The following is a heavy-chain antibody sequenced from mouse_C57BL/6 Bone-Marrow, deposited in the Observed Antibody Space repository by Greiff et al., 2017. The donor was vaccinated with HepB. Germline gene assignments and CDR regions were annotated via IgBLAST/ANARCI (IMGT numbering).Heavy chain of an antibody. D-gene: IGHD1-1*01. V-gene: IGHV1-62-2*01. CDR2: FYPGSGSI. J-gene: IGHJ3*01. Sequence: QVQLQQSGAELVKPGASVKLSCKASGYTFTEYTIHWVKQRSGQGLEWIGWFYPGSGSIKYNEKFKDKATLTADKSSSTVYMELSRLTSEDSAVYFCARHEGGGYYGSSYPAWFAYWGQGTLVTVSA. CDR3: ARHEGGGYYGSSYPAWFAY. CDR1: GYTFTEYT.